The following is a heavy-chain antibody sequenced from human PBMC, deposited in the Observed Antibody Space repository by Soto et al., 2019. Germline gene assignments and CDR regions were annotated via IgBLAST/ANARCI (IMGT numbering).Heavy chain of an antibody. CDR2: IYYSGST. Sequence: QVQLQESGPGLMKPSQTLSLTCSVSIGSISTGGYYWSWIRQHPGKGLEWIGYIYYSGSTYYNPSXKRXSTISLDTSKSQFSLRLTSMTAADTAVYYCARGGPRYYFDYWGQGSLVTVSS. V-gene: IGHV4-31*03. J-gene: IGHJ4*02. CDR1: IGSISTGGYY. CDR3: ARGGPRYYFDY.